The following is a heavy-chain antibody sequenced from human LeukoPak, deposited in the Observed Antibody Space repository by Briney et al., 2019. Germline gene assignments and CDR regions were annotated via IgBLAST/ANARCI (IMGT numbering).Heavy chain of an antibody. CDR2: INPDSGGT. V-gene: IGHV1-2*02. J-gene: IGHJ4*02. CDR1: GYTFTGYY. Sequence: ASVKVPCKASGYTFTGYYMHWVRQAPGQGLEWMGWINPDSGGTNYAQKFQGRVTMTRDTSISTAYMELSRLRSDDTAVYYCARGSKWLLPPFDYWGQGTLVTVSS. D-gene: IGHD3-22*01. CDR3: ARGSKWLLPPFDY.